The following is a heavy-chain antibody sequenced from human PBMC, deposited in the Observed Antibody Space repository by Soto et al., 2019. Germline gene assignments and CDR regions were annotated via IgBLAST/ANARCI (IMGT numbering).Heavy chain of an antibody. CDR3: AKHITMIVVGSLDY. D-gene: IGHD3-22*01. V-gene: IGHV3-23*01. Sequence: EVQLLESGGGLVQPGGSLRLSCAASGFTFSSYAMSWVRQAPGKGLEWVSAISGSDGSTYYADSVKGRFTISRDNSKNTLYLQMNSLRAEDTALYYCAKHITMIVVGSLDYWGQGTLVTVSS. CDR1: GFTFSSYA. J-gene: IGHJ4*02. CDR2: ISGSDGST.